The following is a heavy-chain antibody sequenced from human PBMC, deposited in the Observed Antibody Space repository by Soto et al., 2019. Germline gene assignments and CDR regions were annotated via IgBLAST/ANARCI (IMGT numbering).Heavy chain of an antibody. CDR1: GGSINTFY. Sequence: SETLSLTCTVSGGSINTFYWSWVRKPAGKGLEWIGRIFSSGSTSFNPSLESRVAMSVDTSKNHFSLNLSSVTAADMAVYYCAREGSXSAYNFAHGIQLWSFDFWGQGALVTVSS. CDR2: IFSSGST. D-gene: IGHD5-12*01. CDR3: AREGSXSAYNFAHGIQLWSFDF. J-gene: IGHJ4*02. V-gene: IGHV4-4*07.